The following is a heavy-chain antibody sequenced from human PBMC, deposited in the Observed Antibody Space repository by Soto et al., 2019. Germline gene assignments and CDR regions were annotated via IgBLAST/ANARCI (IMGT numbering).Heavy chain of an antibody. CDR2: IYYSGST. D-gene: IGHD7-27*01. V-gene: IGHV4-31*03. Sequence: QVQLQESGPGLVKPSQTLSRTCTVSGGSISSGGYYWSWIRQHPGKGLEWIGYIYYSGSTYYNPSLKSRVTISVDTSKNQFSLKLSSVTAADTAVYYCARDFRLGMDYGMDVWGQGTTVTVSS. CDR1: GGSISSGGYY. CDR3: ARDFRLGMDYGMDV. J-gene: IGHJ6*02.